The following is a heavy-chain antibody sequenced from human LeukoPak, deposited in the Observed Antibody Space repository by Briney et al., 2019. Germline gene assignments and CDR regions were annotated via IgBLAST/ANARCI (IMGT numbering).Heavy chain of an antibody. J-gene: IGHJ3*02. V-gene: IGHV4-30-2*01. D-gene: IGHD5-12*01. CDR2: IYHSGST. Sequence: SETLSLTCAVSGGSISSGGYPWSWIRQPPGKGLEWIGYIYHSGSTYYNPSLKSRVTISVDRSKNQFSLKLSSVTAADTAVYYCARAFRGYSGYDYDAFDIWGQGTMVTVSS. CDR1: GGSISSGGYP. CDR3: ARAFRGYSGYDYDAFDI.